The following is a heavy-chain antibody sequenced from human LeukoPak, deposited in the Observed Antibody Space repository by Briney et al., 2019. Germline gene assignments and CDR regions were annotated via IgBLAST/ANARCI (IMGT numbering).Heavy chain of an antibody. D-gene: IGHD6-19*01. Sequence: SVKVSCKASGGTFSSYAISRVRQAPGQGLEWMGRIIPIFGTANYAQKFQGRVTITTDESTSTAYMELSSLRSEDTAVYYCARGFLAPGLSGWYYVFDYWGQGTLVTVSS. CDR3: ARGFLAPGLSGWYYVFDY. J-gene: IGHJ4*02. V-gene: IGHV1-69*05. CDR1: GGTFSSYA. CDR2: IIPIFGTA.